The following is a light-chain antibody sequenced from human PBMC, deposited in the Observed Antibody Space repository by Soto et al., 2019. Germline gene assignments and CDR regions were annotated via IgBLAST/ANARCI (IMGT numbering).Light chain of an antibody. CDR2: EVS. J-gene: IGLJ1*01. CDR3: RSYTTSSNSV. V-gene: IGLV2-14*01. Sequence: QCLLTLAASVSGSPGQSITIACTGTSSDVGSYNFVCWYQQLPGKAPKLMIYEVSNRPSGVSNRFSGSKSGNTASLTISGLQAEDEADYYCRSYTTSSNSVFGSGTKVTVL. CDR1: SSDVGSYNF.